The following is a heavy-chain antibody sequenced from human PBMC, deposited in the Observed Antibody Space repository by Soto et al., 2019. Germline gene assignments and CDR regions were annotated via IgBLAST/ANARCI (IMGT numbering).Heavy chain of an antibody. J-gene: IGHJ4*02. CDR3: ANARYYSSSWYGLDY. Sequence: GGSLRLSCAASGFTFSSYSMNWVRQAPSKGLEWVSYISSSSSTIYYADSVKGRFTISRDNAKDTLYLQMNSLRAEDTAVYYCANARYYSSSWYGLDYWGQGTLVTVSS. D-gene: IGHD6-13*01. CDR1: GFTFSSYS. V-gene: IGHV3-48*01. CDR2: ISSSSSTI.